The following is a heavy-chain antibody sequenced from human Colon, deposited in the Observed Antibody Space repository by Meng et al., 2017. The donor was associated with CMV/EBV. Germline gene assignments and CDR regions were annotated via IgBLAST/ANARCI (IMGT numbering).Heavy chain of an antibody. J-gene: IGHJ6*02. CDR3: ARGHYYESSGYYGYFYHSGMDL. Sequence: GSLRLSCSVSGDSMGNYYWTWIRQTPGKGLEWIGYIHHSGNSNYNPSLKSRVTMSIDTSNNQFSLKLSSVTAADTAVYYCARGHYYESSGYYGYFYHSGMDLWGQGTTVTVSS. V-gene: IGHV4-59*12. CDR1: GDSMGNYY. D-gene: IGHD3-22*01. CDR2: IHHSGNS.